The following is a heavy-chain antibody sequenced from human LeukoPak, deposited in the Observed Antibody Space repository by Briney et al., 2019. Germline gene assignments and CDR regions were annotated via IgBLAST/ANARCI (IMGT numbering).Heavy chain of an antibody. J-gene: IGHJ4*02. Sequence: SETVSLTCTVSGGSINSHSYYWGWIRQPPGKGLEWIGSVYYDGTSYSNPSLKSRAAVFVDTSRDQFSLDLSFVTAADTALYYCVRHISTNTGYFDSCGQGTLVSVSS. CDR1: GGSINSHSYY. V-gene: IGHV4-39*01. D-gene: IGHD5-24*01. CDR3: VRHISTNTGYFDS. CDR2: VYYDGTS.